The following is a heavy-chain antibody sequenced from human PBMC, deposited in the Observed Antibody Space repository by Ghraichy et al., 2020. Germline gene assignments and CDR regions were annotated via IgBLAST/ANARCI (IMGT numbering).Heavy chain of an antibody. Sequence: SGPTLVKPTQTLTLTCTFSGFSLSTSGVGVGWIRQPPGKALEWLALIYWDDDKRYSPSLKNRLTITKDTSKNQVVLTMTNMDPVDTATYYCAHSSWAAMAPRPTHHFDYWGQGTLVTVSS. V-gene: IGHV2-5*02. J-gene: IGHJ4*02. CDR3: AHSSWAAMAPRPTHHFDY. CDR2: IYWDDDK. CDR1: GFSLSTSGVG. D-gene: IGHD5-18*01.